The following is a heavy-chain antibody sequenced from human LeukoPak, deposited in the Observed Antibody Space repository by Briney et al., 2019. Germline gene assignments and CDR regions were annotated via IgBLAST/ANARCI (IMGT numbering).Heavy chain of an antibody. J-gene: IGHJ3*02. V-gene: IGHV4-34*01. CDR3: ARGFTGGELRAFDI. D-gene: IGHD1-26*01. CDR1: GGSFSGNY. Sequence: PPETLSLTCAVYGGSFSGNYWSWIRHPPGKGLEWIGEINHSGSTNYNPSLKSRVTISVDTSKNQFSLKLSSVTAADTAVYYCARGFTGGELRAFDIWGQGTMVTVSS. CDR2: INHSGST.